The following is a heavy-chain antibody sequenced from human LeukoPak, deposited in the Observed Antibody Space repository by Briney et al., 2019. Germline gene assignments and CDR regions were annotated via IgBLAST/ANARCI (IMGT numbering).Heavy chain of an antibody. CDR1: GGSISSYY. J-gene: IGHJ4*02. D-gene: IGHD3-16*01. CDR2: IYYSGST. CDR3: AMGANRAAMVVDY. V-gene: IGHV4-39*01. Sequence: SETLSLTCTVSGGSISSYYWGWIRQPPGKGLEWIGSIYYSGSTYYNPSLKSRVTISVDTSKNQFSLKLSSVTAADTAVYYCAMGANRAAMVVDYWGQGTLVTVSS.